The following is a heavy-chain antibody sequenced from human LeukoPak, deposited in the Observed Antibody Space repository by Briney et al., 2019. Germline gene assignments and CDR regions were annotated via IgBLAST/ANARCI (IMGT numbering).Heavy chain of an antibody. CDR1: GFTFSSYW. Sequence: GGSLRLSCAASGFTFSSYWMHWVRQAPGKGLVWVSRINSDGSSTTYADSVKSRFTTSRDNAKNTLYLQMSSLRVEDTAVYYCADGYSSTYYNALDIRGQGTMVTVSS. V-gene: IGHV3-74*01. CDR3: ADGYSSTYYNALDI. J-gene: IGHJ3*02. CDR2: INSDGSST. D-gene: IGHD6-13*01.